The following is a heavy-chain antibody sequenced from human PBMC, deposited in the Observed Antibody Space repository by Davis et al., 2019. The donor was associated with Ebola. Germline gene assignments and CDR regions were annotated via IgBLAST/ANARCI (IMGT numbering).Heavy chain of an antibody. V-gene: IGHV3-74*01. D-gene: IGHD1-20*01. Sequence: GESLKISCAASGFTFSSYWMHWVRQAPGKGLVWVSRINSDGSSINYADSVKGRFTISRDNAKNTLYLQMNSLRDEDTAVYYCARESIITGTTRGNYYYYGWDVWGQGTTVTVSS. CDR3: ARESIITGTTRGNYYYYGWDV. CDR1: GFTFSSYW. CDR2: INSDGSSI. J-gene: IGHJ6*02.